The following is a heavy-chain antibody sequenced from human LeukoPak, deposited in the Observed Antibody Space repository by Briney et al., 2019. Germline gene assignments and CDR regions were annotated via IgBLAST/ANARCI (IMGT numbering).Heavy chain of an antibody. CDR3: AKSGGYGLIDY. CDR1: GASISGSRYY. D-gene: IGHD1-26*01. V-gene: IGHV4-39*01. J-gene: IGHJ4*02. CDR2: IYSSGST. Sequence: SETLSLTCTVSGASISGSRYYWGWIRQPPGKGLEWIGSIYSSGSTYYNASLQSRVTISIETSKNQISLRLNSVTAADTAMYYCAKSGGYGLIDYWGQGTLVTVSS.